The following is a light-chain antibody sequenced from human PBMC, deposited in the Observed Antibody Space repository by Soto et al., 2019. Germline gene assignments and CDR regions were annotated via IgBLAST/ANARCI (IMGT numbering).Light chain of an antibody. J-gene: IGKJ3*01. CDR2: GAS. V-gene: IGKV1-9*01. CDR3: QQLQRTPVT. CDR1: QDISRY. Sequence: QLTQSPSSLSASVGDRVTITCRASQDISRYLAWYQQRAGKAPKLLIYGASTLKSGVPSRFSGSGSGTEFTLTISSLQPEDFATYHCQQLQRTPVTFGPGTTVDV.